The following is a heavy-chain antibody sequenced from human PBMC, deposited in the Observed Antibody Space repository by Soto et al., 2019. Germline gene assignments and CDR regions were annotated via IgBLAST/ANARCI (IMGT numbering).Heavy chain of an antibody. Sequence: LCGGSIRSGGYYWSWIRQHPGKGLEWIGYIYYSGSTYYNPSLKSRVTISVDTSKNQFSLKLSSVTAADTAVYYCARPLLIATYMDVWGKGTTVTVSS. CDR3: ARPLLIATYMDV. D-gene: IGHD1-26*01. CDR1: GGSIRSGGYY. J-gene: IGHJ6*03. CDR2: IYYSGST. V-gene: IGHV4-31*02.